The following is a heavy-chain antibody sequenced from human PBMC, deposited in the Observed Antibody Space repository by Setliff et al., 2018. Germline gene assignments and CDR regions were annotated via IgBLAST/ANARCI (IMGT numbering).Heavy chain of an antibody. D-gene: IGHD6-25*01. CDR3: ARSPANGGHDAFDI. CDR1: GFSFRTFS. CDR2: ISPDSIHI. Sequence: GGSLRLSCAASGFSFRTFSMHWVRQAPGKGLEWVSSISPDSIHISYADSVKGRFTISRDNARDSLYLHMNSLGAEDTAVYYCARSPANGGHDAFDIWGQGTMVTVSS. J-gene: IGHJ3*02. V-gene: IGHV3-21*01.